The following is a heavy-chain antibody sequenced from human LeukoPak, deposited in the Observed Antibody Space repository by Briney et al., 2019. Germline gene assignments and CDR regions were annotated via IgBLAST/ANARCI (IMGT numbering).Heavy chain of an antibody. D-gene: IGHD3-22*01. CDR2: IYYSGST. V-gene: IGHV4-39*07. Sequence: SETLSLTCTVSGGSISSSSYYWGWIRQPPGKGLEWIGSIYYSGSTYYNPSLKSRVTISVDTSKNQFSLKLSSVTAADTAVYYCVRASVDSGGAFDIWGQGTMVTVSS. CDR3: VRASVDSGGAFDI. J-gene: IGHJ3*02. CDR1: GGSISSSSYY.